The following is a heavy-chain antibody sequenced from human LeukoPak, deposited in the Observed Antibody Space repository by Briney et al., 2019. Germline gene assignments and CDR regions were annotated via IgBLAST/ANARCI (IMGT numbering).Heavy chain of an antibody. CDR2: INHSGST. CDR3: ARLGYSLNAFDI. V-gene: IGHV4-34*01. Sequence: PSETLSLTCAVYGGSFSGYYWSWIRQPPGKGLEWIGEINHSGSTNYNPSLKSRVTMSVDTSKNQFSLKLSSVTAADTAVYYCARLGYSLNAFDIWGQGTMVTVSS. J-gene: IGHJ3*02. CDR1: GGSFSGYY. D-gene: IGHD5-18*01.